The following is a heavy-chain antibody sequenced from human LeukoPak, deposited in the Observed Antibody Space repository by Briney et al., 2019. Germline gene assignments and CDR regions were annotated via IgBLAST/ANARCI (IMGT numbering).Heavy chain of an antibody. CDR3: VRVQTGGAFDI. Sequence: GGSLRLSCATSGFSVRDYYMAWVRQTPGKGQEWVGRSRNKANSYTTDLAATVKGRFTISRDESKKSLYLQMNSLKTEDSAVYYCVRVQTGGAFDIWGLGTMVTVSS. CDR2: SRNKANSYTT. D-gene: IGHD7-27*01. V-gene: IGHV3-72*01. CDR1: GFSVRDYY. J-gene: IGHJ3*02.